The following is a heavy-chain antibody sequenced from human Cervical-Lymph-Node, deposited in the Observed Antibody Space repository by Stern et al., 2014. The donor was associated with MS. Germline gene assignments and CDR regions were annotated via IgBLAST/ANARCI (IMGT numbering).Heavy chain of an antibody. D-gene: IGHD6-6*01. CDR3: TRALRIADRPSPGGHWFDP. CDR1: GYIFTDYY. CDR2: INPKSGGT. V-gene: IGHV1-2*02. Sequence: QVHLVESGAEVEKPGASVKVSCKASGYIFTDYYLHWVRQAPGQGLERMGRINPKSGGTSYAQSFQGRVTLTRDTSITTAYMDLSRLTSDDTAVYYCTRALRIADRPSPGGHWFDPWGQGTLVIVSS. J-gene: IGHJ5*02.